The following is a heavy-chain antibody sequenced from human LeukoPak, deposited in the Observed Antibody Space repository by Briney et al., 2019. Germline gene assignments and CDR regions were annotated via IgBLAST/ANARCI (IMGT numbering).Heavy chain of an antibody. J-gene: IGHJ6*03. Sequence: GGSLRLSCAASGFTFSSYWMHWVRQAPGKGLVWVSRVNSDGTGTTYADSVEGRFTISRDNAKNTLVLQMNSLRAEDTAIYYRIRTLIVATSPYMDVWGKGTTVTVSS. D-gene: IGHD5-12*01. CDR3: IRTLIVATSPYMDV. CDR1: GFTFSSYW. CDR2: VNSDGTGT. V-gene: IGHV3-74*01.